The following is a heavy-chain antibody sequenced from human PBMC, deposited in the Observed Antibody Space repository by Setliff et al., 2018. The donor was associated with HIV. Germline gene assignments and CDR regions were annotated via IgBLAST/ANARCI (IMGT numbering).Heavy chain of an antibody. J-gene: IGHJ3*01. V-gene: IGHV4-59*01. D-gene: IGHD4-17*01. CDR1: GGSISTYY. CDR2: IYFTGSS. Sequence: SSETLSLTCTVSGGSISTYYWSWIRQPPGKGLEWIGSIYFTGSSDNNPPLKSRVTLSVDTSKHQFSLKLSSVTAADTAVYYCARVQMAYAAFDVWGQGTMVT. CDR3: ARVQMAYAAFDV.